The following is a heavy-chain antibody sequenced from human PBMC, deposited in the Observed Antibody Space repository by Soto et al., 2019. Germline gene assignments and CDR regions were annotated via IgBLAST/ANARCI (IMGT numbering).Heavy chain of an antibody. CDR1: GDSVSSNTAA. J-gene: IGHJ6*02. CDR2: TYYRSKWYN. CDR3: ARGKSSSSDYYYYYGMDV. V-gene: IGHV6-1*01. D-gene: IGHD6-6*01. Sequence: PSQTLSLTCAISGDSVSSNTAAWNWIRQSPSRGLEWLGRTYYRSKWYNDYAVSVKSRIIINPDTSKNQFSLKLSSVTAADTAVYYCARGKSSSSDYYYYYGMDVWGQGNTVTVSS.